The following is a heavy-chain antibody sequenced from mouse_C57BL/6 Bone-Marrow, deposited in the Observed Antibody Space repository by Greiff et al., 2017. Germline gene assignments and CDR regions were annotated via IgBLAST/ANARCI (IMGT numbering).Heavy chain of an antibody. CDR2: ISDGGSYT. CDR1: GFTFSSYA. V-gene: IGHV5-4*01. D-gene: IGHD3-2*02. Sequence: EVKLMESGVGLVKPGGSLKLSCAASGFTFSSYAMSWVRQTPEKRLEWVATISDGGSYTYYPDNVKGRFTISRDNAKNNLYLQMSHLKSEDTAMYYCARDGGSGYVLMDYWGQGTSVTVSS. CDR3: ARDGGSGYVLMDY. J-gene: IGHJ4*01.